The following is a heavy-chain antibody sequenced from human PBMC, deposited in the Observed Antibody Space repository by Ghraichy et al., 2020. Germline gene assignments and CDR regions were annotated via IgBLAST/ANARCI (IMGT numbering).Heavy chain of an antibody. CDR2: IYYSGNT. D-gene: IGHD6-13*01. Sequence: SQTLSLTCTVSGGSISSYYWSWIRQPPGMGLEWIGYIYYSGNTNYNPSLQSRVAISRDTSKTQFSLRLTSVTAADTAVYYCARGLYGSNWYAVDFWGQGTLVIVSS. J-gene: IGHJ4*02. CDR3: ARGLYGSNWYAVDF. V-gene: IGHV4-59*01. CDR1: GGSISSYY.